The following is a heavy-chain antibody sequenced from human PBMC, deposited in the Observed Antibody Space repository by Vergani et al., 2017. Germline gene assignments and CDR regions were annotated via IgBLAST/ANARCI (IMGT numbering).Heavy chain of an antibody. D-gene: IGHD3-22*01. CDR3: AQYYYDSSGYWLFDY. V-gene: IGHV2-5*02. CDR1: GFSLSTSGVG. CDR2: IYWDDDK. J-gene: IGHJ4*02. Sequence: QITLKESGPTLVKPTQTLTLTCTFSGFSLSTSGVGVGWICQPPGKALEWLALIYWDDDKRYSPSLKSRLTITKDTSKNQVVLTMTNMDPVDTATYYCAQYYYDSSGYWLFDYWGQGTLVTVSS.